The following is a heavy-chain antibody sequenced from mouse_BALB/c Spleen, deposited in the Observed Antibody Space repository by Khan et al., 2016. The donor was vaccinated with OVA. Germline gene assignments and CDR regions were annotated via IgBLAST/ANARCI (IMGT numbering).Heavy chain of an antibody. Sequence: QVRLQQSGPGLVQPSQSLSITCTVSGFSLTNYGVHWVRQSPGKGLEWLGVIWSGGSTDYNAAFISRLSISKDNSKSQVFFKMNSLQANDTAIYYCARNFIGTTDYAMDYWGQGTSVTVSS. CDR1: GFSLTNYG. CDR2: IWSGGST. D-gene: IGHD2-14*01. CDR3: ARNFIGTTDYAMDY. J-gene: IGHJ4*01. V-gene: IGHV2-2*02.